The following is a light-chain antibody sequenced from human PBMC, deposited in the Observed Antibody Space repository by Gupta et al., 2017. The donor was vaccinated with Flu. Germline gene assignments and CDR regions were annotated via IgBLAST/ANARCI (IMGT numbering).Light chain of an antibody. CDR3: QQRDDWPPNT. CDR2: DAS. J-gene: IGKJ5*01. CDR1: QSVGHF. V-gene: IGKV3-11*01. Sequence: ETVLTQSPATLSLSPGERATLSCRASQSVGHFLAWYQQKPGQAPRLLIYDASNRATGGPARFSGSGSGTDFTLTISSLEPEDFAVYYCQQRDDWPPNTFGQGTRLDIK.